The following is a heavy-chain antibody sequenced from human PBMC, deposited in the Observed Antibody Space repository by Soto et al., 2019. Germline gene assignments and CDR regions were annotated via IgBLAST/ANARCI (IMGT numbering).Heavy chain of an antibody. CDR3: ARVPGP. V-gene: IGHV4-30-2*01. J-gene: IGHJ5*02. CDR2: ISHSGST. D-gene: IGHD3-10*01. CDR1: GGSISSGGYS. Sequence: LQLQESGSGLVKPSQTLALTSAVSGGSISSGGYSWSWIRQPPGKGLEWIGYISHSGSTYYNPALKSRVTISVDRSKNQLSLKLSSVTAAYTAVYYWARVPGPGGQGTLGTVSS.